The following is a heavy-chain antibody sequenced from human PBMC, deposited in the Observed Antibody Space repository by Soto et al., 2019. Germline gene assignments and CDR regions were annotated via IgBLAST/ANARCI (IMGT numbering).Heavy chain of an antibody. CDR3: ASDPFNRGIAAAGTGDY. CDR1: GGSISSSNW. J-gene: IGHJ4*02. V-gene: IGHV4-4*02. D-gene: IGHD6-13*01. Sequence: SETLSLTCAVSGGSISSSNWWSWVRQPPGKGLEWIGEIYHSGSTNYNPSLKSRVTISVDKSKNQFSLKLSSVTAADTAVYYCASDPFNRGIAAAGTGDYWGQGTLVTVSS. CDR2: IYHSGST.